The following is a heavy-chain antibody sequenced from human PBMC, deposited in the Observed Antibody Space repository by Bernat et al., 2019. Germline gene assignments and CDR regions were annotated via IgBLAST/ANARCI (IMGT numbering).Heavy chain of an antibody. Sequence: QVQLVQSGAGVKKPGASVKVSCKASGYTFTSYDINWVRQATGQGLEWMGWMDPNSGDTGYAQKFQGRVTMTRHTSISTAYMELSGLRSEDTAVYYCVRNPRLSGGFGYWGQGTLVTISS. CDR1: GYTFTSYD. CDR2: MDPNSGDT. V-gene: IGHV1-8*01. J-gene: IGHJ4*02. CDR3: VRNPRLSGGFGY. D-gene: IGHD3-10*01.